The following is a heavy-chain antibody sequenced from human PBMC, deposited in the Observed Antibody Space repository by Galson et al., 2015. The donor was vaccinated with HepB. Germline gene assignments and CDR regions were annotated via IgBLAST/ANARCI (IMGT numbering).Heavy chain of an antibody. Sequence: SLRLSCAASGFPFISCAMSWVRQAPGKGLEWVSGISGGGDTTYYADSVKGRFTISRDNSKNTLFLQMSSLRAEDTAVYYCAKGGLSSYYYVDVCGEGTTVTVSS. CDR3: AKGGLSSYYYVDV. D-gene: IGHD1-26*01. J-gene: IGHJ6*03. CDR1: GFPFISCA. V-gene: IGHV3-23*01. CDR2: ISGGGDTT.